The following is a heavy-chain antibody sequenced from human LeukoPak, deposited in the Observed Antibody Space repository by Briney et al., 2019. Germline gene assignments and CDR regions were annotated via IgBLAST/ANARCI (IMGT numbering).Heavy chain of an antibody. CDR2: IYYSGST. CDR1: GCSISSYY. J-gene: IGHJ4*02. D-gene: IGHD5-18*01. Sequence: SETLSLTCTVSGCSISSYYWSWIRQPPGKGLEWVGYIYYSGSTNYNPSLKSRVTISVDTSKNQFSLKLSSVTAAATAVYYCARVSLGYSYGSPYYFDYWGQGTLVTVSS. V-gene: IGHV4-59*01. CDR3: ARVSLGYSYGSPYYFDY.